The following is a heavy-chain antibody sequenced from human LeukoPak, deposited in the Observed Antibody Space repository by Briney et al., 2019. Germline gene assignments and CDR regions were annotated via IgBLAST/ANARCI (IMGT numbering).Heavy chain of an antibody. J-gene: IGHJ6*03. CDR3: ARRAVGNSYYYSMDV. Sequence: ASVKVSCKASGYTFTTYAMHWVRQAPGQGLEWMGWMNPNSGNTGYAQKFQGRVTITRNTSISTAFMELSSLRSEDTAVYYCARRAVGNSYYYSMDVWGKGTTVTVSS. V-gene: IGHV1-8*01. CDR2: MNPNSGNT. CDR1: GYTFTTYA. D-gene: IGHD6-19*01.